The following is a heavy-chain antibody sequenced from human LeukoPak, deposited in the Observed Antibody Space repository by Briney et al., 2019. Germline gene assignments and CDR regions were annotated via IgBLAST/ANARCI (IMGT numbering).Heavy chain of an antibody. CDR3: LTRLRSTIGVDY. V-gene: IGHV3-15*01. CDR2: IKSKTDGGAI. Sequence: GGSLRLSCAASGFSFTNAWMIWVRQAPGKGLEWVGRIKSKTDGGAIHYAAPVRGRFSISRDDSINTVYLQMDSLKADDTAVYYCLTRLRSTIGVDYWGQGTLVTVSS. J-gene: IGHJ4*01. CDR1: GFSFTNAW. D-gene: IGHD5/OR15-5a*01.